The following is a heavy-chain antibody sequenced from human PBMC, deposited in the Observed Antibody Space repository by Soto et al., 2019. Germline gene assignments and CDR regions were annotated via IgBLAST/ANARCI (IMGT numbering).Heavy chain of an antibody. Sequence: VQLVQSGAEVGKPGASVKVSCKASGYTFTSYDINWVRQASGQGLEWMGWMNPNSGNTGSAQRFQGRLTMTRNTSINTAYMELTSLTSEDAAVYYCARVHTVTTYFDVWGPGTLVAVSS. D-gene: IGHD4-17*01. J-gene: IGHJ2*01. CDR2: MNPNSGNT. CDR1: GYTFTSYD. V-gene: IGHV1-8*01. CDR3: ARVHTVTTYFDV.